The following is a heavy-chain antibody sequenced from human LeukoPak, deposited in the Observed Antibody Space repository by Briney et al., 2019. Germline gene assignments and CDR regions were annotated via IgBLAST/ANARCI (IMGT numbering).Heavy chain of an antibody. Sequence: GSLRLSCAASGFTFSNAWMSWVRQAPGKGLEWVGRIKSKTDGGTTDYAAPVKGRFTISRDDSKNTLYLQMNSLKTEDTAVYYCTTRTLSIAVAGMDYFDYWGQETLVTVSS. CDR3: TTRTLSIAVAGMDYFDY. CDR2: IKSKTDGGTT. CDR1: GFTFSNAW. J-gene: IGHJ4*02. D-gene: IGHD6-19*01. V-gene: IGHV3-15*01.